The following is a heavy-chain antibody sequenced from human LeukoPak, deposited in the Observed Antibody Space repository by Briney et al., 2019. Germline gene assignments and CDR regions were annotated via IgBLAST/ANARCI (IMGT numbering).Heavy chain of an antibody. V-gene: IGHV4-4*02. CDR3: AGLEGRYSTDWFYFFDY. J-gene: IGHJ4*02. D-gene: IGHD6-19*01. Sequence: PLGTLSLTCIVSGGSISSLNLWSWLRQPPGKGLEWIGEMYLGGTTNFNPSLKSRVTILIDKSKNQLSLQLTSVTAADTAVYYCAGLEGRYSTDWFYFFDYWGQGALVTVSS. CDR2: MYLGGTT. CDR1: GGSISSLNL.